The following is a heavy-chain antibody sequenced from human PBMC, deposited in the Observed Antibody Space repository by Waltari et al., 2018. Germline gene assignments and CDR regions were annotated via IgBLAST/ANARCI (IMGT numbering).Heavy chain of an antibody. J-gene: IGHJ6*02. V-gene: IGHV1-69*06. CDR3: ARGTDYDFWRGYYYYYGMDV. D-gene: IGHD3-3*01. Sequence: QVQLVQSGAEVKKPGSSVKVSCKASGCTFSSYSISWVRQAPGQGLEWMGGISTIFGTANNAKKFQGRVKRNEDTSTDTASMELRRLTSADRAGYYCARGTDYDFWRGYYYYYGMDVWGQGTTVTVSS. CDR2: ISTIFGTA. CDR1: GCTFSSYS.